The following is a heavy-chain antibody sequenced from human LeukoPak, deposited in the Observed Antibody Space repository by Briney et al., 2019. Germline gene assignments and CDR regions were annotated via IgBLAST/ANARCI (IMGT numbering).Heavy chain of an antibody. V-gene: IGHV4-31*03. J-gene: IGHJ3*02. D-gene: IGHD6-13*01. Sequence: SETLSLTCTVSGGSISSGGYYWSWIRQHPGKGLAWIGYIYYSGSTYYNPSLKSRVTISVDTSKNQFSLKLSSVTAADTAVYYCARDLGSSWYRWGWDGDAFDIWGQGTMVTVSS. CDR1: GGSISSGGYY. CDR3: ARDLGSSWYRWGWDGDAFDI. CDR2: IYYSGST.